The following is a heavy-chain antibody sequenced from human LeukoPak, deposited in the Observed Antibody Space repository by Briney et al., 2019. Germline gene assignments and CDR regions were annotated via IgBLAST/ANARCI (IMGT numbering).Heavy chain of an antibody. CDR3: ARERYCSSTSCYSVRGYYYYYYMDV. Sequence: PGGSLRLSCAASGFTFSSYAMHWVRQAPGKGLEWVAVIPYDGSNKYYADSVKGRFTISRDNSKNTLYLQMNSLRAEDTAVYYCARERYCSSTSCYSVRGYYYYYYMDVWGKGTTVTVSS. CDR2: IPYDGSNK. V-gene: IGHV3-30*04. J-gene: IGHJ6*03. D-gene: IGHD2-2*01. CDR1: GFTFSSYA.